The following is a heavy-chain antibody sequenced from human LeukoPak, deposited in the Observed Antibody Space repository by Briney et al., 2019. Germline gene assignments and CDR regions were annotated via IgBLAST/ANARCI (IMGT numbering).Heavy chain of an antibody. CDR1: GGSISSNSYY. CDR3: ARPDYGDYGRFDY. V-gene: IGHV4-39*01. J-gene: IGHJ4*02. Sequence: PSETLSLTCTVSGGSISSNSYYWGWIRQPPGKGLEWFGTIYYTGSTFYNPPLKSRVTISVDASKNQFSLKVSSVTAADTAVYYCARPDYGDYGRFDYWGQGTLVTVSS. D-gene: IGHD4-17*01. CDR2: IYYTGST.